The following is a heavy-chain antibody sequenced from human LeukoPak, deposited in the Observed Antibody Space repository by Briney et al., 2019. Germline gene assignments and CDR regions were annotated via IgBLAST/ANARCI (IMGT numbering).Heavy chain of an antibody. Sequence: GASVTVSCKASVYTFTTYYMHWVRQAPGQGREWMGIINPSGGSTYYAQKFQGRVTMTRDRSTSTVYMEVSRLRGEETAVDYCGRGGLIVGPQKTPRDAFDIWGQGTMVTVSS. V-gene: IGHV1-46*01. CDR1: VYTFTTYY. CDR3: GRGGLIVGPQKTPRDAFDI. CDR2: INPSGGST. J-gene: IGHJ3*02. D-gene: IGHD1-26*01.